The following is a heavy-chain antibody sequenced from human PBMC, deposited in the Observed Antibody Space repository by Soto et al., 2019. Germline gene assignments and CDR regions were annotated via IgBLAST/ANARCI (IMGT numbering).Heavy chain of an antibody. J-gene: IGHJ4*02. CDR3: ARREIQGPIDY. CDR2: IYYSGTT. V-gene: IGHV4-28*01. D-gene: IGHD1-26*01. CDR1: GYSISSSNW. Sequence: LSLTCAVSGYSISSSNWWGWIRQPPGKGLEWIGYIYYSGTTYYNPSLKSRVTMSVDTSKNQFSLKLTSVTAVDTAVDYCARREIQGPIDYWGQGTLVTVAS.